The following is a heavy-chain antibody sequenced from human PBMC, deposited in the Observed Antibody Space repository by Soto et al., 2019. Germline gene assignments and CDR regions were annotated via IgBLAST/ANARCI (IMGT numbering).Heavy chain of an antibody. Sequence: QMQLRASGPGLVKPSGTLSLTCTVYGDSITHNHWWSWVRHPPGKGPELIGEIYHTGIANYNPSLLSRCAFSVDKYKNQFSLNLTSVTAADSAVYYCVSKLGPYYYGLDVWGQGTTVTVSS. CDR1: GDSITHNHW. J-gene: IGHJ6*02. CDR2: IYHTGIA. CDR3: VSKLGPYYYGLDV. D-gene: IGHD3-16*01. V-gene: IGHV4-4*02.